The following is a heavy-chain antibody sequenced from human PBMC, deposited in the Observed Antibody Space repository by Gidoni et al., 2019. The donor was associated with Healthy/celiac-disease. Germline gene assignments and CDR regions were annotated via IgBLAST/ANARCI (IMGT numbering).Heavy chain of an antibody. CDR1: GFTFSSYG. CDR3: ARGAQLSKYYDFWSGYFKGRTSSIDY. Sequence: QVQLVESGGGVVQPGRSLRLSCAASGFTFSSYGMHWVRLAPGKGLEWVAVIWYDGSNKYYADSVKGRFTISRDNSKNTLYLQMNSLRAEDTAVYYCARGAQLSKYYDFWSGYFKGRTSSIDYWGQGTLVTVSS. CDR2: IWYDGSNK. V-gene: IGHV3-33*01. D-gene: IGHD3-3*01. J-gene: IGHJ4*02.